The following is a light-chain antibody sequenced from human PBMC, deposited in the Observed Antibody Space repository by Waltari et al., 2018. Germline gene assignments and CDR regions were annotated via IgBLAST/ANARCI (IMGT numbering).Light chain of an antibody. Sequence: QPVLTQPPSASGTPGQSVTMSCSGRLSTIGTHFVNWYRQLPGTTPKLLIYRDNQRPSGVPDRFSGSKSGTSASLVISGLRSEDEAVYYWATWDDSLNILFGGGTNLTVL. V-gene: IGLV1-47*01. CDR3: ATWDDSLNIL. CDR1: LSTIGTHF. J-gene: IGLJ2*01. CDR2: RDN.